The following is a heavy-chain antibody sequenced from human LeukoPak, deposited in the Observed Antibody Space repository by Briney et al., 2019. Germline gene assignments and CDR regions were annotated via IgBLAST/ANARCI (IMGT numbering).Heavy chain of an antibody. CDR3: ARDPGCGGSCRGRGNWFDP. Sequence: GGSLRLSCAASGFTFSSYAMHWVRQAPGKGLEWVAVISYDGSNKYYADSVKGRFTISRDNSKNTLYLQMNSLRAEDTAVYYCARDPGCGGSCRGRGNWFDPWGQGTLVTVSS. CDR2: ISYDGSNK. V-gene: IGHV3-30*04. D-gene: IGHD2-15*01. CDR1: GFTFSSYA. J-gene: IGHJ5*02.